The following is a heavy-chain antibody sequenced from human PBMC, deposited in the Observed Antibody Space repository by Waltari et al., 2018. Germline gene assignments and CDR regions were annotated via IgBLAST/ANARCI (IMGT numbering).Heavy chain of an antibody. CDR2: IYTSGST. V-gene: IGHV4-61*02. Sequence: QVQLQESGPGLVKPSQTLSLTCTVSGGSISSGSYYWSWIRQPAGKGLEWIGRIYTSGSTHYNPSLKSRVTISVDTSKNQFSLKLSAVTAADTAVYYCAREYQSSSTIHFDYWGQGTLVTVSS. D-gene: IGHD6-6*01. CDR3: AREYQSSSTIHFDY. J-gene: IGHJ4*02. CDR1: GGSISSGSYY.